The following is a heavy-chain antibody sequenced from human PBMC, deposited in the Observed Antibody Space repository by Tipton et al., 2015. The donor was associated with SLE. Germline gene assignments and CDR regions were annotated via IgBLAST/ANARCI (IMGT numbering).Heavy chain of an antibody. Sequence: TLSLTCTVSGGSISSYYWSRIRQPAGKGLEWIGRIYTSGSTNYNPSLKSRVTISVDTSKNRFSLKLSSVTAADTAVYYCARLWSRGGYRRDWYFDIWGRGTLVRVSS. J-gene: IGHJ2*01. CDR2: IYTSGST. CDR1: GGSISSYY. CDR3: ARLWSRGGYRRDWYFDI. D-gene: IGHD2-15*01. V-gene: IGHV4-4*07.